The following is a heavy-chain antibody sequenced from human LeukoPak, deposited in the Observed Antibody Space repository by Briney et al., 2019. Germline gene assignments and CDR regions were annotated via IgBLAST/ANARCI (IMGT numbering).Heavy chain of an antibody. V-gene: IGHV3-21*01. Sequence: GGSLRLSCAASGFTFSSYSMNWGRQAPGKGLEWVSSISISSSYIYYADSVKGRFTISRDNAKNSLYLQMNSLRAEDTAVYYCATWIQLWLKSARDYWGQGTLVTVSS. CDR2: ISISSSYI. CDR3: ATWIQLWLKSARDY. CDR1: GFTFSSYS. J-gene: IGHJ4*02. D-gene: IGHD5-18*01.